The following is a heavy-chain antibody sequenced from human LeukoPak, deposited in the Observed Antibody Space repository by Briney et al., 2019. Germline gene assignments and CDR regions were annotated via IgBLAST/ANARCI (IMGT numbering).Heavy chain of an antibody. CDR1: GGSISSYY. D-gene: IGHD4-17*01. V-gene: IGHV4-59*08. CDR3: ATGYGDFRVEGRYFYS. Sequence: SETLSLTCTVSGGSISSYYWSWIRQPPGKGLEWIGYILYSGSTNYNPSLKSRVTISVDTSKNQFSLKLSSVTATDTAVYYCATGYGDFRVEGRYFYSWGQGTLVTVSS. J-gene: IGHJ4*02. CDR2: ILYSGST.